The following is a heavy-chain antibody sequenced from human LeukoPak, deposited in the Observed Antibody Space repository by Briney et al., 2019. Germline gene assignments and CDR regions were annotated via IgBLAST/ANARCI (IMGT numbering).Heavy chain of an antibody. V-gene: IGHV3-33*01. Sequence: GRSLRLSCAVSGIPFKKYGMHWVRQAPGKGLEWVATIWHDGSPTMYADSAKGRFTISRDDSKNMLYLQMNSLRAEDTAEYYCVSHYKWDLLVHAFDFWGQGTRVTVSS. J-gene: IGHJ3*01. D-gene: IGHD1-26*01. CDR3: VSHYKWDLLVHAFDF. CDR1: GIPFKKYG. CDR2: IWHDGSPT.